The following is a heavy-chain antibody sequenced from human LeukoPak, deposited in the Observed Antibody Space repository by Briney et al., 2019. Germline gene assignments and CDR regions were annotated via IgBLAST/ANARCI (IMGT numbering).Heavy chain of an antibody. CDR1: GYTFIDYH. CDR2: INPKSGGT. D-gene: IGHD3-22*01. V-gene: IGHV1-2*06. CDR3: VRDIDYYDSSGFGGGYYYYYYMDV. J-gene: IGHJ6*03. Sequence: ASVKVSCKASGYTFIDYHLHWVRQAPGQGLGWMGRINPKSGGTNYAQKFQGRVTMTRDTSISTAYMELSSLRSDDTAVYFCVRDIDYYDSSGFGGGYYYYYYMDVWGRGTTVTVSS.